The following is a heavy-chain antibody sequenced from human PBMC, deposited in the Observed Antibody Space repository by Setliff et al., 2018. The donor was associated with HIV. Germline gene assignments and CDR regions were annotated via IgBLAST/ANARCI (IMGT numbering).Heavy chain of an antibody. Sequence: QPGGSLRLSCAASGFTFSSYGMYWVRQTPGKGLECVAVIWYDGSNEYYADSVKGRFTISRDNSKNSLYLQMNSLRAEDTALYYCAKAYDLLTGFYPFDHWGQGTLVTVSS. CDR3: AKAYDLLTGFYPFDH. V-gene: IGHV3-30*02. D-gene: IGHD3-9*01. CDR1: GFTFSSYG. CDR2: IWYDGSNE. J-gene: IGHJ4*02.